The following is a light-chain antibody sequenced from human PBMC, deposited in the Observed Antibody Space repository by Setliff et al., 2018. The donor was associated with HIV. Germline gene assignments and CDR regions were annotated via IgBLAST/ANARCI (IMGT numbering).Light chain of an antibody. CDR2: QDT. J-gene: IGLJ2*01. Sequence: SYELTQPPSVSVSPGQTASITCSGDNLGNKYACWYQQKPGQSPVLVIYQDTKRPSGIPERFSGSNSGNTATLIISGTQAMDEVDYYCQAWDSSTHVVFGGGTKVTVL. CDR3: QAWDSSTHVV. CDR1: NLGNKY. V-gene: IGLV3-1*01.